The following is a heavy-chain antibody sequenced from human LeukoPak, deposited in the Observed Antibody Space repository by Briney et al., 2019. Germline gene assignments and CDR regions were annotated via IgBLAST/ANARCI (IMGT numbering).Heavy chain of an antibody. V-gene: IGHV3-11*01. CDR2: LSSSGSTI. CDR1: GFTFSVYY. Sequence: GGPLRHSRAASGFTFSVYYMSWLRQAPGKGLEWGSYLSSSGSTIYYADSVKGRFTNSRDNAKNSLYLQMNSLRAEDTAVYYCARGDVDTAMVIDYYGMDVWGQGTTVTVSS. D-gene: IGHD5-18*01. J-gene: IGHJ6*02. CDR3: ARGDVDTAMVIDYYGMDV.